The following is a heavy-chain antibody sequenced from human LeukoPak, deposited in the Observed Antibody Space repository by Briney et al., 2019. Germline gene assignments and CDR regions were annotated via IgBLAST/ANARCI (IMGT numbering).Heavy chain of an antibody. V-gene: IGHV3-23*01. D-gene: IGHD1-20*01. CDR1: GFSFSSYA. Sequence: GESLRLSCAASGFSFSSYAMSWVRHAPGKGLEWVSAIRGSGGSTYYADSVKGRFTISRDNCKNTLYLQMNSLRAEDTAVYYCAKDYITGTDGYYFDYWGQGTLVTVSS. CDR2: IRGSGGST. CDR3: AKDYITGTDGYYFDY. J-gene: IGHJ4*02.